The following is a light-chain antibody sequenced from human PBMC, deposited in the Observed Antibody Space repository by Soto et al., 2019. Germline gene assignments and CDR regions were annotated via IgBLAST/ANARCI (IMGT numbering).Light chain of an antibody. CDR3: AAWDDSLNGRV. CDR1: TSNIGSNT. CDR2: SNN. J-gene: IGLJ1*01. Sequence: QSVLTQPPSASGTPGQRVTISCSGSTSNIGSNTVNWYQQLPGTAPKLLIDSNNQRPSGVPGRFSGSKSGTSASLAISGLQSEDEADYYCAAWDDSLNGRVFGTGTKLTVL. V-gene: IGLV1-44*01.